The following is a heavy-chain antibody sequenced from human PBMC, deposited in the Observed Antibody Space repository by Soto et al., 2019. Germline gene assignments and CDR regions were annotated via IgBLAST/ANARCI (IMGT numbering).Heavy chain of an antibody. J-gene: IGHJ5*02. Sequence: SETLSLTCAVYGGSFSGYYWSWIRQPPGKGLEWIGEINHSGSTNYNPSLKSRVTISVDTSKNQFSLKLSSVTAADTAVYYCARKSYYDFWSGYYSHTHNWFDPWGQGTLVTVSS. CDR3: ARKSYYDFWSGYYSHTHNWFDP. CDR1: GGSFSGYY. D-gene: IGHD3-3*01. CDR2: INHSGST. V-gene: IGHV4-34*01.